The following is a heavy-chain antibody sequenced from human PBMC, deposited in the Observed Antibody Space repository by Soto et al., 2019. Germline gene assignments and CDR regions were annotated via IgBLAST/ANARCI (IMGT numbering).Heavy chain of an antibody. CDR1: GGTFSSDA. J-gene: IGHJ4*02. D-gene: IGHD3-10*01. Sequence: QVQLVQSGAEVKKPGSSVKGSCPASGGTFSSDASSWVRQAPGQVLEWMGGSLPIFGTANYAQKFQGRVTITADEATSTAYMELSSPRSDDTAVEFWARWGIGFGEDWGQGTLVTVSS. CDR3: ARWGIGFGED. CDR2: SLPIFGTA. V-gene: IGHV1-69*01.